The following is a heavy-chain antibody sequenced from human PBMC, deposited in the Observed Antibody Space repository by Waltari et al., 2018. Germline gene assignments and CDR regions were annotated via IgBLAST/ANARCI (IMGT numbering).Heavy chain of an antibody. CDR2: ISHSGDKT. Sequence: EVQLVESGGGLVQPGESLRLSCSTSGFPFTSYAFQWARQAPGKGLEYVAGISHSGDKTYYAESVKDRFSISRDNSKSMIYLQLARLRNEDTAMYYCGRVNRVYDFWSASLDQWGQGTLVTVSS. D-gene: IGHD3-3*01. CDR1: GFPFTSYA. CDR3: GRVNRVYDFWSASLDQ. J-gene: IGHJ4*02. V-gene: IGHV3-64*07.